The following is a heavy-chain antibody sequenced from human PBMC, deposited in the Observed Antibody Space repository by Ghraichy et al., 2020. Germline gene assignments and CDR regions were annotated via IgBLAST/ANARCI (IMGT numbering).Heavy chain of an antibody. Sequence: SETLSLTCTVSGGSISSNTYYWGWIRQPPGKGLEWIGTIFYTGSTYNNPSLKSRVTISVDTSKNQFSLKLSSVTASDTAVYYCARRKIPHYFDYWGQGTPVTVSS. CDR2: IFYTGST. CDR3: ARRKIPHYFDY. V-gene: IGHV4-39*01. CDR1: GGSISSNTYY. J-gene: IGHJ4*02.